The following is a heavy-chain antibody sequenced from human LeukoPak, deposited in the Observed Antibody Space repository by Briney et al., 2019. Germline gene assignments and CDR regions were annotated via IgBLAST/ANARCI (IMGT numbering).Heavy chain of an antibody. CDR1: GGTFSSYA. CDR2: IIPIFGTA. D-gene: IGHD6-19*01. CDR3: AFGYSSGWPSDY. Sequence: ASVKVSCKASGGTFSSYAISWVRQAPGQGLEWMEGIIPIFGTANYAQKFQGRVTITADESTSTAYMELSSLRSEDTAVYYCAFGYSSGWPSDYWGQGTLVTVSS. V-gene: IGHV1-69*13. J-gene: IGHJ4*02.